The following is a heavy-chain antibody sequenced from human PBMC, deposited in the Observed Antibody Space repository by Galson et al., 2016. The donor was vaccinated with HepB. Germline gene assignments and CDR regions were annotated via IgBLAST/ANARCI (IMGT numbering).Heavy chain of an antibody. CDR1: GFNFDDYG. V-gene: IGHV3-9*01. J-gene: IGHJ4*02. CDR3: AKGRWELTRGYFDC. Sequence: SLRLSCEASGFNFDDYGMDWVRQAPRKGLEWVSGISWNSRSIGYADSVEGRFTISRDNAKKSLYLQMESLRPEDTAVYYCAKGRWELTRGYFDCWGQGTLVTVSS. D-gene: IGHD3-10*01. CDR2: ISWNSRSI.